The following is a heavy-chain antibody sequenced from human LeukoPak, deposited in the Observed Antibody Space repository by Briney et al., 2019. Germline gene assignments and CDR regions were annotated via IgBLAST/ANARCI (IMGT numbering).Heavy chain of an antibody. CDR2: IWYDGSNK. Sequence: GRSLRLSCAASGFTFSSYGMHWVRQAPGKGLEWVAVIWYDGSNKYYADSVKGRFTISRDNSKNTLYLQMNSLRAEDTAVYYCARGPDSSNWYEPADYWGQGTLVTVSS. V-gene: IGHV3-33*01. J-gene: IGHJ4*02. CDR3: ARGPDSSNWYEPADY. CDR1: GFTFSSYG. D-gene: IGHD6-13*01.